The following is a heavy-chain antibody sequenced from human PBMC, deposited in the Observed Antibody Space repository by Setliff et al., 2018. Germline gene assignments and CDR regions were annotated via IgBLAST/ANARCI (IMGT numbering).Heavy chain of an antibody. Sequence: SETLSLTCAVSGGSISSSYYYWGWIRQPPGKGLEWIGSIYYSGSTYYNPSLKSRVTISVDTSKNQFSLKLSSVTVADTAVYYYARQEDDSSGYYSTDWGQGTLVTSPQ. D-gene: IGHD3-22*01. CDR1: GGSISSSYYY. J-gene: IGHJ4*02. CDR3: ARQEDDSSGYYSTD. CDR2: IYYSGST. V-gene: IGHV4-39*01.